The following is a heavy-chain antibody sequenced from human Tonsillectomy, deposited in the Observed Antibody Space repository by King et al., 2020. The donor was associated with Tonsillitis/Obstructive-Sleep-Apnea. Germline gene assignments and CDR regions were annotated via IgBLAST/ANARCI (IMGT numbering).Heavy chain of an antibody. Sequence: QLVQSGPEVKKPGTSVKVSCKASGFTFTSSAVQRGRQARGQRLEWIGWIVVGSGNTNYAQKCQERVTSTKDMFTSTAYMWLSSLRSEDTAVYYCAAGQYCSSTSCYPDYYYYYMDVWGKGTTVTVSS. CDR2: IVVGSGNT. V-gene: IGHV1-58*01. D-gene: IGHD2-2*01. J-gene: IGHJ6*03. CDR1: GFTFTSSA. CDR3: AAGQYCSSTSCYPDYYYYYMDV.